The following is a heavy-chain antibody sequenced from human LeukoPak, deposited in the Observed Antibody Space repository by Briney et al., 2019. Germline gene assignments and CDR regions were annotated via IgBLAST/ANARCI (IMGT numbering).Heavy chain of an antibody. CDR2: IHYSGST. CDR1: GGSISSGGYY. Sequence: SETLSLTCTVSGGSISSGGYYWSWIRQPPGKGLEWIGYIHYSGSTNYNSSLKSRVTISVDTSKNQFSLKLSSVTAADTAVYYCGGEVGAGYYYGMDVWGQGTTVTVSS. CDR3: GGEVGAGYYYGMDV. V-gene: IGHV4-61*08. D-gene: IGHD1-26*01. J-gene: IGHJ6*02.